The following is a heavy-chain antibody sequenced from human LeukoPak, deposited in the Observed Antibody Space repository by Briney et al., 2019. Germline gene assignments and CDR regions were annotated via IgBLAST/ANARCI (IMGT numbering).Heavy chain of an antibody. CDR1: GFTVNSKY. V-gene: IGHV3-53*01. CDR3: ARGGVIVTAMYS. CDR2: IYTGGST. J-gene: IGHJ4*02. D-gene: IGHD2-21*02. Sequence: GGSLRLSCAASGFTVNSKYMSWVRQAPGKGLEWVSVIYTGGSTYYADSVKGRFTISRDNSKNTLYLQMNSLRAEDTAVYYCARGGVIVTAMYSWGQGTLVTVSS.